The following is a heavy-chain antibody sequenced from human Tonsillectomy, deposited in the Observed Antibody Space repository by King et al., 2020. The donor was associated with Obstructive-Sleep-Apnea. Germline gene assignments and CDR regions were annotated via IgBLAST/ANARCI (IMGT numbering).Heavy chain of an antibody. D-gene: IGHD4-23*01. CDR1: GFTFSSYS. Sequence: VQLVESGGGLVKPGGSLRLSCAASGFTFSSYSMNWVRQAPGKGLEWVSSISSSTSYIYYADSGKGRFTISSDNAKHSLYLQMNSLRAEDTAVYYCARGFDYGGNRFDYWGQGTLVTVSS. CDR3: ARGFDYGGNRFDY. CDR2: ISSSTSYI. V-gene: IGHV3-21*01. J-gene: IGHJ4*02.